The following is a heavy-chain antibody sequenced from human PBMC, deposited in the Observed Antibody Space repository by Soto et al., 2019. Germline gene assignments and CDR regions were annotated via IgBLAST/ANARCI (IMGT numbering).Heavy chain of an antibody. D-gene: IGHD5-12*01. Sequence: SQTLSLTCAISGDSVSSNTASWNWIRQSPSRGLEWLGRTYFRSKWYNDYAVSVKSRIIINPDTSNNQFSLQLNSVTPEDTAVYFCAKGGNLGPRTGYAVDPWGQGIMVTVS. CDR2: TYFRSKWYN. V-gene: IGHV6-1*01. CDR3: AKGGNLGPRTGYAVDP. J-gene: IGHJ5*02. CDR1: GDSVSSNTAS.